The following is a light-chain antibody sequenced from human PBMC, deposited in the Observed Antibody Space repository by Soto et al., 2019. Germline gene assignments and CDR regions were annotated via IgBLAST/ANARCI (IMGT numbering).Light chain of an antibody. V-gene: IGKV1-17*01. J-gene: IGKJ4*01. CDR1: QSISNY. CDR3: QQLNSYPLT. CDR2: AAS. Sequence: DIQMSQSPSSLSASVGDRVTITRRASQSISNYLNWYQQKPGKAPKLLIFAASNLQSGVPSRFSGSGSGTEFTLTIGSLQPEDFAAYYCQQLNSYPLTFGGGTKVDIK.